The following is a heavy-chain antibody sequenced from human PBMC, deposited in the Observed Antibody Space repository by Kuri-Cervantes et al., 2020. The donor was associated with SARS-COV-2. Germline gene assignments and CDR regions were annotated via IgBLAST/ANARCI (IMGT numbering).Heavy chain of an antibody. CDR3: ARPEMVRGVDY. CDR2: ISSSGSTI. V-gene: IGHV3-11*01. J-gene: IGHJ4*02. Sequence: GGSLRLSCAASGFTFSGYYMSWIRQAPGRGLEWVSYISSSGSTIYYADSVKGQFTISRDNAKNSLYLQMNSLRAEDTAVYYCARPEMVRGVDYWGQGTLVTVSS. CDR1: GFTFSGYY. D-gene: IGHD5-24*01.